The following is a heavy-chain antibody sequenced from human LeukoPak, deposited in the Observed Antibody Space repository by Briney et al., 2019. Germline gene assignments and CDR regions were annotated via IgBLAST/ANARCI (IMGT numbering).Heavy chain of an antibody. CDR1: GFTFSYYY. Sequence: GGSLLLSCAASGFTFSYYYMSWIRQAPGKGLEWVSYISSSGSTIYYADSVKGRFTISRDNAKNSLYLQMNSLRAEDTAVYYCARDSYGMVAATSAFDIWGQGTMVTVSS. J-gene: IGHJ3*02. D-gene: IGHD2-15*01. CDR2: ISSSGSTI. V-gene: IGHV3-11*01. CDR3: ARDSYGMVAATSAFDI.